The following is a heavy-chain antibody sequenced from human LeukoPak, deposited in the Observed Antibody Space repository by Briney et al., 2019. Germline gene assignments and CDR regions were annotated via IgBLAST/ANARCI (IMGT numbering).Heavy chain of an antibody. V-gene: IGHV3-30*02. CDR1: GFTFSSYD. CDR2: IRYDGSNK. D-gene: IGHD3-10*01. CDR3: ARGRRGSGSYWGREFDY. J-gene: IGHJ4*02. Sequence: GGSLRLSCAASGFTFSSYDIHWVRQAPGKGLEWVAFIRYDGSNKYYADSVKGRFTISRDNSKNTLYLQMNSLRAEDTAVYYCARGRRGSGSYWGREFDYWGQGTLVTVSS.